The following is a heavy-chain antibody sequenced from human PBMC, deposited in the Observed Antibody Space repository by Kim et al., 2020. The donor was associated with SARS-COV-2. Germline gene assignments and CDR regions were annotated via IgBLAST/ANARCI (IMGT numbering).Heavy chain of an antibody. CDR2: ISYDGSNK. CDR3: ARASGSYIPFDY. J-gene: IGHJ4*02. D-gene: IGHD1-26*01. CDR1: GFTFSSYA. Sequence: GGSLRLSCAASGFTFSSYAMHWVRQAPGKGLEWVAVISYDGSNKYYADSVKGRFTISRDNSKNTLYLQMNSLRAEDTAVYYCARASGSYIPFDYWGQGTLVTVSS. V-gene: IGHV3-30*04.